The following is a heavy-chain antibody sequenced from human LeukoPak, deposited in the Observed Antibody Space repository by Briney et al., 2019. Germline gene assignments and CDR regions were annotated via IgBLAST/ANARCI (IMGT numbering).Heavy chain of an antibody. D-gene: IGHD3-22*01. CDR3: AKVFGITMIVVVDAFDI. Sequence: GGSLRLSCAASGFTFNNYAMSWVRQAPGKGLEWVSAISGSGGSTYYADSVKGRFTISRDNSKNTLYLQMNSLRAEDTAVYYCAKVFGITMIVVVDAFDIWGQGTMVTVSS. CDR2: ISGSGGST. CDR1: GFTFNNYA. V-gene: IGHV3-23*01. J-gene: IGHJ3*02.